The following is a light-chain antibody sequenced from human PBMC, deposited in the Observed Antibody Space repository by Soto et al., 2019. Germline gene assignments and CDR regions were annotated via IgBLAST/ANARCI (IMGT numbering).Light chain of an antibody. CDR2: DAS. Sequence: IVLTQSPGTLSLSPLEIATLSFMASQSVSSSYLAWFQQKPGQAPRLLIFDASSRATGIPDRFSGSGSGTDFTLTINKLEPEDFAVYYCQQYGSLPFTFGLGTRLEIK. CDR1: QSVSSSY. J-gene: IGKJ5*01. CDR3: QQYGSLPFT. V-gene: IGKV3-20*01.